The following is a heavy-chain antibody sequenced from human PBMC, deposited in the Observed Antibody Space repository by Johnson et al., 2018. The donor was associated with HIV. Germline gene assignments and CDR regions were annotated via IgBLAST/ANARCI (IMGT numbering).Heavy chain of an antibody. J-gene: IGHJ3*02. D-gene: IGHD4-17*01. V-gene: IGHV3-7*01. CDR1: GFTFSNYW. CDR2: IKQDGSEK. Sequence: VQLVESGGGVVQPGGSLRLSCAASGFTFSNYWMTWVRQAPGKGLEWVANIKQDGSEKYYVDSVRGRFTISRDNAQNSLNLQMNSLRAEDTAVYYCARDSTPWGGDYVGYAFDIWGRGTMVTVSS. CDR3: ARDSTPWGGDYVGYAFDI.